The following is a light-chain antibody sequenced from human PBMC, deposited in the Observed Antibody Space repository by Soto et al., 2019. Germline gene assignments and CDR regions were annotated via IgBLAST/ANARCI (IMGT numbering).Light chain of an antibody. CDR2: DAS. CDR3: QQYNTYS. V-gene: IGKV1-5*01. Sequence: DIQMTQSPSTLSASVGDRVTITCRASQSIKVWLAWYQQKPGKAPKLLIYDASSLEIGVPSRFSGSGSRTEFSLTISSLQPDDFATYYCQQYNTYSFGQGTKV. CDR1: QSIKVW. J-gene: IGKJ1*01.